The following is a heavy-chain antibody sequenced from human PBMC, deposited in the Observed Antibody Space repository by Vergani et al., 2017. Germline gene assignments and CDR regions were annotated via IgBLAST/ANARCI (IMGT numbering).Heavy chain of an antibody. D-gene: IGHD3-3*01. J-gene: IGHJ6*03. CDR3: ARDSGYYDFWSGYPDV. V-gene: IGHV3-21*01. CDR1: GFTFSSYS. CDR2: ISSSSSYL. Sequence: EVQLVESGGGLVKPGGSLRLSCAASGFTFSSYSMNWVRQAPGRGLEWVSSISSSSSYLSYADSVKGRFTISRDNAKNSLYLKMNSLRAEDTAVYYCARDSGYYDFWSGYPDVWGKXP.